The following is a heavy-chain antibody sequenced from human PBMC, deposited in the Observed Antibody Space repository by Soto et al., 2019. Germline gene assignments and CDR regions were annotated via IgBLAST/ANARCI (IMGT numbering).Heavy chain of an antibody. V-gene: IGHV3-30*03. J-gene: IGHJ4*02. Sequence: QVQLVESGGGVVQPGRSLRLSCAASGFTFSSYGMHWVRQAPGKGLEWVAVISYDGSNKYYADSVKGRFTISRDNSKNTLYLQMNSLRAEDTAVYYCARNGLYYYDSSCYPHTEYYFDYWGQGTLVTVSS. CDR1: GFTFSSYG. CDR2: ISYDGSNK. CDR3: ARNGLYYYDSSCYPHTEYYFDY. D-gene: IGHD3-22*01.